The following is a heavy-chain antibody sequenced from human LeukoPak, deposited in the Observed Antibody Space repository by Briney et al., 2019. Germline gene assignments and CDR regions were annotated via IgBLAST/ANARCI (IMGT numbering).Heavy chain of an antibody. J-gene: IGHJ5*02. D-gene: IGHD2-8*01. CDR2: IYYSGNT. CDR1: GGSISSYY. CDR3: ARDGGARSFTNGLNWFDP. Sequence: PSETLSLTCTVSGGSISSYYWSWIRQPPGKGLEWIGYIYYSGNTNSNPSLRSRLTLSLDASKNQFSLKLKSVTAADTAVYYCARDGGARSFTNGLNWFDPWGQGILVTVSS. V-gene: IGHV4-59*01.